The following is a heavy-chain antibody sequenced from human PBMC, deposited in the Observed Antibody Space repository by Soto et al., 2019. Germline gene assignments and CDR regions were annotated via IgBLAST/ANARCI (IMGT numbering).Heavy chain of an antibody. V-gene: IGHV2-5*02. J-gene: IGHJ4*02. CDR3: ARKVAPCGGNSYDY. Sequence: QITLKESGPTLVKPTQTLTLTCTFSGFSLSTSGVGVGWIRQPPGKALEWLALIYWDDDKRYSPSLKSMLTITKETSKNQPVLTMTYRDPVYTATYWCARKVAPCGGNSYDYWGQGTLVTVSS. CDR1: GFSLSTSGVG. D-gene: IGHD2-21*01. CDR2: IYWDDDK.